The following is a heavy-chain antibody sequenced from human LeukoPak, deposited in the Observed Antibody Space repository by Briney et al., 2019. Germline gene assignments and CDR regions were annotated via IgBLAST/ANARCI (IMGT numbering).Heavy chain of an antibody. D-gene: IGHD2-2*01. V-gene: IGHV3-30*01. CDR3: ARYYCSSTSCNRSYYYYYYMDD. CDR2: ISYDGSNK. J-gene: IGHJ6*03. CDR1: GFTFSSYA. Sequence: PGRSLRLSCAASGFTFSSYAMHWVRQAPGKGLECVGVISYDGSNKYYADSVKGRFTISRDNSKNTLYLQMNSLRAEDTAVYYCARYYCSSTSCNRSYYYYYYMDDWGKGTTVTVSS.